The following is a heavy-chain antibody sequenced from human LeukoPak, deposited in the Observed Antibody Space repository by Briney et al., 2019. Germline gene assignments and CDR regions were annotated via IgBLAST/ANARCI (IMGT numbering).Heavy chain of an antibody. J-gene: IGHJ6*02. CDR3: ARYRRGYCSSTSCLTYYYYYGMDV. V-gene: IGHV3-9*01. CDR2: ISWNSGSI. CDR1: GFTFDDYA. D-gene: IGHD2-2*01. Sequence: GGSLRLSCAASGFTFDDYAMHWVRQAPGKGLEWVSGISWNSGSIGYADSVKGRFTISRDNAKNSLYLQMNSLRAEDTAVYYCARYRRGYCSSTSCLTYYYYYGMDVWGQGTAVTVSS.